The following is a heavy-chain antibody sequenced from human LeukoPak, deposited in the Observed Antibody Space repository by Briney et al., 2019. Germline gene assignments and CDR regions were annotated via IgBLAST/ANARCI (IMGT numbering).Heavy chain of an antibody. CDR2: IWYDGSNK. J-gene: IGHJ2*01. CDR3: ARPYDSSGYYRYWYFDL. V-gene: IGHV3-33*01. CDR1: GFTFSSYG. Sequence: GRSLRLSCAAPGFTFSSYGMHWVRQAPGKGLEWVAVIWYDGSNKYYADSVKGRFTISRDNSKNTLYLQMNSLRAEDTAVYYCARPYDSSGYYRYWYFDLWGRGTLVTVSS. D-gene: IGHD3-22*01.